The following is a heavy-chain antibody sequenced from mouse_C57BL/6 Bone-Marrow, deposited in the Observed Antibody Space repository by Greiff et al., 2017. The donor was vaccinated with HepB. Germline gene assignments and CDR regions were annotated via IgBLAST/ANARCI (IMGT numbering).Heavy chain of an antibody. V-gene: IGHV3-6*01. CDR3: ARGDSNLAWFAY. Sequence: EVHLVESGPGLVKPSQSLSLTCSVTGYSITSGYYWNWIRQFPGNKLEWMGYISYDGSNNYNPSLKNRISITRDTSKNQFFLKLNSVTTEDTATYYCARGDSNLAWFAYWGQGTLVTVSA. D-gene: IGHD2-5*01. CDR2: ISYDGSN. J-gene: IGHJ3*01. CDR1: GYSITSGYY.